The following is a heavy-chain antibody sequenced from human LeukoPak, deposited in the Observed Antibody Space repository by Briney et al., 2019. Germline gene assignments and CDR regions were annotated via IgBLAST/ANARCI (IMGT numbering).Heavy chain of an antibody. CDR2: IYYSGST. CDR3: ARDRSPYYDILTGYSYYYYYMDV. V-gene: IGHV4-59*01. D-gene: IGHD3-9*01. Sequence: SETLSLTCTVSGGSISSYYWSWIRQPPGKGLEWIGYIYYSGSTNYNPSLKSRVTISVDTSKNQFSLKLCSVTAADTAVYYCARDRSPYYDILTGYSYYYYYMDVWGKGTTVTVSS. J-gene: IGHJ6*03. CDR1: GGSISSYY.